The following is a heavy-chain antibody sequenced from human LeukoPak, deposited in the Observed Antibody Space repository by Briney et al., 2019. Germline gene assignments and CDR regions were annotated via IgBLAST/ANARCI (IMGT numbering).Heavy chain of an antibody. CDR2: IYYSGST. CDR1: GGSINTYY. D-gene: IGHD2-2*01. CDR3: AREHFSTSCYDY. Sequence: PSETLSLTCSVSGGSINTYYWSWIRQPPGKGLEWIGYIYYSGSTNYNPSLKSRVTISVDTSKNQFSLKLSSVTAADTAVYYCAREHFSTSCYDYWGQGTLVTVSS. J-gene: IGHJ4*02. V-gene: IGHV4-59*01.